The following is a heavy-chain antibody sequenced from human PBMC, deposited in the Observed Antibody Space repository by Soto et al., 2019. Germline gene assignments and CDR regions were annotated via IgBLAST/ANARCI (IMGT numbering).Heavy chain of an antibody. J-gene: IGHJ4*02. CDR3: TRVFRGYRDY. CDR1: GFTFSDYY. V-gene: IGHV3-11*01. D-gene: IGHD3-22*01. CDR2: ISSTATTI. Sequence: QVQLVESGGGLVKPGGSLRLSCAASGFTFSDYYMNWIRQAPGKGLGWISYISSTATTIYYADSVKGRFTISRDNAKNSLFLQMNSLRAEDTVVYYCTRVFRGYRDYWGQGSLVTVSS.